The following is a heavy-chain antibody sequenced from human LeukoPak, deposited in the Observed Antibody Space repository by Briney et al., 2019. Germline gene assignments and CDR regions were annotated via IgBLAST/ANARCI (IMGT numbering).Heavy chain of an antibody. CDR1: GGSISSYY. Sequence: SETLSLTCTVSGGSISSYYWSWIRQPPGKGLEWIGYIYTSGSTNYNPSLKSRVTISLDTSKNQFSLNLSSVTAADTAVYYCARGYDGSGSDYWGQGTLVTVSS. CDR3: ARGYDGSGSDY. J-gene: IGHJ4*02. D-gene: IGHD3-22*01. V-gene: IGHV4-4*09. CDR2: IYTSGST.